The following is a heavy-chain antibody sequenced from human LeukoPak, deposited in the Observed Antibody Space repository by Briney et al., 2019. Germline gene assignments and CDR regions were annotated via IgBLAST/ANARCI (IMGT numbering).Heavy chain of an antibody. D-gene: IGHD1-26*01. CDR2: ISSDGSHK. Sequence: GGSLRLSCAASGFTFGSYGMHWVRQAPGTGLEWVAVISSDGSHKYYADSMKGRFTISRDNSKNTLYLQMNSLKAEDTAVYYCAKVAVGGAIHYFDYWGQGTLVTVSS. J-gene: IGHJ4*02. CDR3: AKVAVGGAIHYFDY. V-gene: IGHV3-30*18. CDR1: GFTFGSYG.